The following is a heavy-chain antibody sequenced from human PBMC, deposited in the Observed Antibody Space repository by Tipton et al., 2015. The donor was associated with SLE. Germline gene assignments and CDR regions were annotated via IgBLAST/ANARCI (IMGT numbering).Heavy chain of an antibody. CDR3: ARGKVGAARPDEDWFDP. V-gene: IGHV3-23*01. J-gene: IGHJ5*02. D-gene: IGHD6-6*01. CDR1: GFTFSSYA. CDR2: ISGSGGST. Sequence: SLRLSCAASGFTFSSYAMSWVRQAPGKGLEWVSAISGSGGSTYYADSVKGRFTISRDNSKNTLYLQMNSLRAEDTAVYYCARGKVGAARPDEDWFDPWGQGTLVTVSS.